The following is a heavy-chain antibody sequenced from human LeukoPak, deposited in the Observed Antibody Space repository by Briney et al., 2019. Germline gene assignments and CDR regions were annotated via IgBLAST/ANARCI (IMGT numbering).Heavy chain of an antibody. CDR3: AREGEVGTTWSWFDP. V-gene: IGHV6-1*01. CDR2: IYYRSKWYN. D-gene: IGHD1-26*01. CDR1: GDSVSSNSAT. Sequence: SQTLSLTCAISGDSVSSNSATWNWIRQSPSRGLEWLGRIYYRSKWYNNYAVSVKSRMTINADTSKNQFFLQLNSVTPEDMAVYYCAREGEVGTTWSWFDPWGQGALVTVSS. J-gene: IGHJ5*02.